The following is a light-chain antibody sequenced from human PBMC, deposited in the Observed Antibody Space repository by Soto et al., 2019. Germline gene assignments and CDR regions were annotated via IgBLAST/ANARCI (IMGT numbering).Light chain of an antibody. CDR1: QGISSN. V-gene: IGKV1-9*01. Sequence: IPLTQSPSSLSASVGDRVTITCRASQGISSNLAWYQQKPGKAPKLLISTASTLQSGVPSRLSGSGSGTDFTLTISSLQPEDFATCYCQQFKTYPLTFGGGTRVEIK. J-gene: IGKJ4*01. CDR2: TAS. CDR3: QQFKTYPLT.